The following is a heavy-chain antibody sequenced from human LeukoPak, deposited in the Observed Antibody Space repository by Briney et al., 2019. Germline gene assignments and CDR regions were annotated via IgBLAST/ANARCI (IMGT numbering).Heavy chain of an antibody. CDR2: IGPGSTTI. V-gene: IGHV3-48*02. Sequence: PGESLRLSCAASGFTFSNYGMNWVREAPGKGLGWVSYIGPGSTTIYYADSVKGRFTISRDNAKNSLYLQMNSLRDEDTAVYYCARHDYGGNSGDYWGQGTLVTVSS. D-gene: IGHD4-23*01. CDR1: GFTFSNYG. J-gene: IGHJ4*02. CDR3: ARHDYGGNSGDY.